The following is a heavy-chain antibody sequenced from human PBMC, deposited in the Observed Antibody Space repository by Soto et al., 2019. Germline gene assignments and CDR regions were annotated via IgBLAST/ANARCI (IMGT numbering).Heavy chain of an antibody. CDR1: GFSLSTSRVD. D-gene: IGHD3-10*01. J-gene: IGHJ4*02. CDR2: IYWGDDK. V-gene: IGHV2-5*02. CDR3: AHRRGFGELLF. Sequence: QITLKESGPTLVRPTQTLTLTCTFSGFSLSTSRVDVGWIRQPPGKDLEWLAVIYWGDDKRYSASLRGRLTVTKDTSKNQVVLIMTNMDPVDTATYYCAHRRGFGELLFWGQGTLVTVSS.